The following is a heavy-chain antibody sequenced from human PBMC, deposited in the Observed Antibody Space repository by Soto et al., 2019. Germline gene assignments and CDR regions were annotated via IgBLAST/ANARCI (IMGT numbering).Heavy chain of an antibody. CDR2: IYHSGRT. CDR3: ARGGDWKFDY. V-gene: IGHV4-4*02. J-gene: IGHJ4*02. CDR1: GDSLSSDKW. D-gene: IGHD2-21*02. Sequence: SETLSLTCAVSGDSLSSDKWWSWVRQPPGKGLEWIGEIYHSGRTNCNPSLKSRVTISVEKSKNQFSLELSSMTAADTAVYYCARGGDWKFDYWGQGSLVPVSS.